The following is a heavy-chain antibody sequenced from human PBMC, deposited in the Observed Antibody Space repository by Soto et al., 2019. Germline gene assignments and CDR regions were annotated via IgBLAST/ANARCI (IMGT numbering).Heavy chain of an antibody. CDR3: ARVYYDFWSGYPNWFDP. CDR2: IYYSGST. D-gene: IGHD3-3*01. CDR1: GGSIISGDYY. J-gene: IGHJ5*02. Sequence: PSETVSLTCTVSGGSIISGDYYWSWIRQPPGKGLEWIGYIYYSGSTYYNPSLKSRVAISVDTSKNQFSLKLSSVTAADTAVYYCARVYYDFWSGYPNWFDPWGQGTLVTVSS. V-gene: IGHV4-30-4*01.